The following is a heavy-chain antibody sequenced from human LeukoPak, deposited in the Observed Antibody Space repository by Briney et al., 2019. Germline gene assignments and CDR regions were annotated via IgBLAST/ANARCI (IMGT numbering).Heavy chain of an antibody. V-gene: IGHV3-23*01. CDR2: ISGSGGST. CDR1: GFTFSITA. Sequence: PGGSLRLSCAASGFTFSITAMTWVRQAPGKGLEWVSAISGSGGSTYYADSVKGRCTISRDNSKNTVYLQMNGLRAEDTAVYYCAPYCSSTSCSPGMFEYRGQGTLVTVSS. J-gene: IGHJ4*02. CDR3: APYCSSTSCSPGMFEY. D-gene: IGHD2-2*01.